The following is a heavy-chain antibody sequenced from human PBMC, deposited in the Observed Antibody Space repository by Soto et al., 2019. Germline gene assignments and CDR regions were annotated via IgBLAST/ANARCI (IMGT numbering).Heavy chain of an antibody. V-gene: IGHV3-30-3*01. J-gene: IGHJ4*02. CDR2: ISYDGSNN. Sequence: GGSMRLSCAASGFTFSSYAMHWVRQAPGKGLEWVAVISYDGSNNYYADSVKGRFTISRDNSKNTLYLQMNSLRAEDTAVYYCARDFGSLGATIDYWGQGTLVTVSS. CDR3: ARDFGSLGATIDY. D-gene: IGHD1-26*01. CDR1: GFTFSSYA.